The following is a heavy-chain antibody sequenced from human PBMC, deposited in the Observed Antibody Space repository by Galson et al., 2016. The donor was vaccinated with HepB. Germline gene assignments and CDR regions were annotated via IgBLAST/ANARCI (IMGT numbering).Heavy chain of an antibody. D-gene: IGHD2-2*01. J-gene: IGHJ6*02. V-gene: IGHV3-7*03. CDR2: INQDRTEK. Sequence: SLRLSCAASGFTFKKYWMTWVRQAPGKGLEWVANINQDRTEKHYVDSVKGRFTISRDNAENSLYLQMNSLGGEDTAVYYCARDRRYCASTTCPLQYYRMDVWGQGTTVTVSS. CDR1: GFTFKKYW. CDR3: ARDRRYCASTTCPLQYYRMDV.